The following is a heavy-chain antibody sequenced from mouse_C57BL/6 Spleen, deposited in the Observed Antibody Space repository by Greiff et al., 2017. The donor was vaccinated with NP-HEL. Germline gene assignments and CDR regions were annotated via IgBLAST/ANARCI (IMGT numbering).Heavy chain of an antibody. D-gene: IGHD2-5*01. J-gene: IGHJ3*01. Sequence: VQLQQPGAELVMPGASVKLSCKASGYTFTSYWMHWVKQRPGQGLEWIGEIDPSDSYTNYNQKFKGKSTLTVDKSSSTAYMQLSSLTSEDSAVYYCARGGSNYEGFAYWGQGTLVTVSA. CDR3: ARGGSNYEGFAY. CDR1: GYTFTSYW. CDR2: IDPSDSYT. V-gene: IGHV1-69*01.